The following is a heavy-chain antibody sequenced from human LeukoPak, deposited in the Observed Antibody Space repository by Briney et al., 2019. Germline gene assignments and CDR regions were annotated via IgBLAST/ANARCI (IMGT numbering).Heavy chain of an antibody. D-gene: IGHD4-17*01. Sequence: SETLSLTCTVSGGSMSGYYWTWIRQPPGKGLEWIGSVYDSGSTNYNPSLKSRVTISRDTSKNQFSLRLKFVTAADTAVYYCMRVVHYAADPFWCQGTLLTVSS. CDR1: GGSMSGYY. J-gene: IGHJ4*02. V-gene: IGHV4-59*01. CDR3: MRVVHYAADPF. CDR2: VYDSGST.